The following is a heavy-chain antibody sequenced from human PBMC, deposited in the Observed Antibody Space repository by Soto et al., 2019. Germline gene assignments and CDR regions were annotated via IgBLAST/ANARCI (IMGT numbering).Heavy chain of an antibody. Sequence: SETLSLTCTVSGGSISSSSYYWGWIRQPSRKGLEWIGSIYYSGSTYYNPSLKSRVTISVDTSKNQFSLKLSSVTAADTAVYYCARHITMVRGVRLVHYMDVWGKGTTVTVSS. V-gene: IGHV4-39*01. CDR3: ARHITMVRGVRLVHYMDV. J-gene: IGHJ6*03. CDR2: IYYSGST. D-gene: IGHD3-10*01. CDR1: GGSISSSSYY.